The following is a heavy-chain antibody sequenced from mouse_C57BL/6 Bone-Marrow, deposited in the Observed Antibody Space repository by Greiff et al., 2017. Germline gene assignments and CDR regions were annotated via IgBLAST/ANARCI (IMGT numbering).Heavy chain of an antibody. D-gene: IGHD1-1*01. CDR1: GYTFTSYW. J-gene: IGHJ1*03. V-gene: IGHV1-50*01. CDR3: ARGPITTVVSDWYFDV. Sequence: VQLQQPGAELVKPGASVKLSCKASGYTFTSYWMQWVKQRPGQGLEWIGELDPSDSYTNYNQKFKGKATLTVDTSSSPAYMQLSSLTSEDSAVYYCARGPITTVVSDWYFDVWGTGTTVTVSS. CDR2: LDPSDSYT.